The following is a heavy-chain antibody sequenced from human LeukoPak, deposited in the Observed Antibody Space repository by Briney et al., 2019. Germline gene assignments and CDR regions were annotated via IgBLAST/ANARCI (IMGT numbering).Heavy chain of an antibody. CDR2: ISAYKGNT. CDR3: ARDPRYAFAGRFLWFGESRAIGFDP. Sequence: ASVKVSCKASGYTFTSSGISWVRQAPGQGLEWMGWISAYKGNTNYAQKLQGRVTMTTDTSTSTAYMELRSLRSDDTAVYYCARDPRYAFAGRFLWFGESRAIGFDPWGQGTLVTVSS. CDR1: GYTFTSSG. J-gene: IGHJ5*02. D-gene: IGHD3-10*01. V-gene: IGHV1-18*01.